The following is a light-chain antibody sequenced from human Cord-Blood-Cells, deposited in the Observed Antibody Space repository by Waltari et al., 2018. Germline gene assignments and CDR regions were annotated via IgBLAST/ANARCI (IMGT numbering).Light chain of an antibody. CDR2: GSS. CDR3: QSYDSSLSGVV. Sequence: QSVLTQPPSVSGAPGQRVTISCTGSSSNIGAGYDVHWYQQLPGTAPKLLIFGSSNRPSGVPDRFSGATSGTSAALAITGLQAEDEADYYCQSYDSSLSGVVFGGGTKLTVL. J-gene: IGLJ2*01. CDR1: SSNIGAGYD. V-gene: IGLV1-40*01.